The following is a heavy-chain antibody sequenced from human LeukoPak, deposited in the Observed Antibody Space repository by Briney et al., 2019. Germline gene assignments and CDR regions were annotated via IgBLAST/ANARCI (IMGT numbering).Heavy chain of an antibody. V-gene: IGHV3-21*01. J-gene: IGHJ4*02. CDR2: ISSSSSHI. CDR1: GFTFSSYS. CDR3: ARGEGVLRYFDWLSPFDY. D-gene: IGHD3-9*01. Sequence: GGSLRLSCAASGFTFSSYSMNWVRQAPGKGLEWVSSISSSSSHIYYADSVKGRFTISRDNAKNSLYLQMNSLRAEDTAVYYCARGEGVLRYFDWLSPFDYWGQGTLVTVSS.